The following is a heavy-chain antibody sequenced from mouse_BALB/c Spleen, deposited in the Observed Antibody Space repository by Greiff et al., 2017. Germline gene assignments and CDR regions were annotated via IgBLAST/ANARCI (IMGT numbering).Heavy chain of an antibody. V-gene: IGHV2-9*02. D-gene: IGHD2-2*01. CDR1: GFSLTSYG. CDR3: AREGDGYEAY. Sequence: VQGVESGPGLVAPSQSLSITCTVSGFSLTSYGVHWVRQPPGKGLEWLGVIWAGGSTNYNSALMSRLSISKDNSKSQVFLKMNSLQTDDTAMYYCAREGDGYEAYGGQGTLVTVSA. J-gene: IGHJ3*01. CDR2: IWAGGST.